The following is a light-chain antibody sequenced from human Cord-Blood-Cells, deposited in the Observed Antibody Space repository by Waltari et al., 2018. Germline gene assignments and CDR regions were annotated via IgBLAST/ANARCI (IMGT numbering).Light chain of an antibody. CDR1: SSDVGGYNY. Sequence: QSALTQPASVSGSPGQSITISCTGTSSDVGGYNYVSWYQQHPGKAPKLMIYDVSNPPSGVSNRFSGSKSGNTASLTISGLQAEYEADYYCSSYTSSSTLRVFGGGTKLTVL. J-gene: IGLJ2*01. CDR2: DVS. V-gene: IGLV2-14*01. CDR3: SSYTSSSTLRV.